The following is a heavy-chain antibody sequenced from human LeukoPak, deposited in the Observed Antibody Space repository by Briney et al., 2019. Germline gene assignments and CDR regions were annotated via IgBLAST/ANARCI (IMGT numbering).Heavy chain of an antibody. CDR2: ISLNNGNT. V-gene: IGHV1-18*01. D-gene: IGHD3-3*01. Sequence: GASVKVSCKASGYTFTSYGISWVRQAPGQGLEWMGWISLNNGNTHYTKYAQKFQGRVTLTADTSTATAYMELRGLRSDDTAVYYCQRVTIFGVVIDFDYWGQGTLVAVSS. CDR1: GYTFTSYG. J-gene: IGHJ4*02. CDR3: QRVTIFGVVIDFDY.